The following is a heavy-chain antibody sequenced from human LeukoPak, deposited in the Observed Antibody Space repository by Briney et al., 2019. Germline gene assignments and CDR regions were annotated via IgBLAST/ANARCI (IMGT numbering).Heavy chain of an antibody. V-gene: IGHV3-30*04. CDR2: VSYDGRNK. Sequence: GGSLRLSCAASGFIFSSYAIRWVRQAPGKGLEWVALVSYDGRNKDYADSVKGRFTISRDNSKNTLYLQMNSLRAEDTAVYYCARGPRVVVAATFGYYFDYWGQGTLVTVSS. J-gene: IGHJ4*02. CDR1: GFIFSSYA. CDR3: ARGPRVVVAATFGYYFDY. D-gene: IGHD2-15*01.